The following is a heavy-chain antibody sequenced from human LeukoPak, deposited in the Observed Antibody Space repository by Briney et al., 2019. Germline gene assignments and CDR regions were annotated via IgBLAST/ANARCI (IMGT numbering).Heavy chain of an antibody. J-gene: IGHJ5*02. D-gene: IGHD2-2*01. CDR3: AREKRQYGNWFDP. Sequence: SETLSLTCTVSGVSISSGDYYWSWIRQPPGKGLEWIGYIYYSGSTYYNPSLKSRVTISVDTSKNQFSLKLSSVTAADTAVYYCAREKRQYGNWFDPWGQGTLVTVSS. CDR1: GVSISSGDYY. V-gene: IGHV4-30-4*01. CDR2: IYYSGST.